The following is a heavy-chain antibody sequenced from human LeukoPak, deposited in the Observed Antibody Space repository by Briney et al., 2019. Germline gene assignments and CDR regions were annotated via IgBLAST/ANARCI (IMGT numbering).Heavy chain of an antibody. V-gene: IGHV4-39*02. Sequence: SETLSLTCSVSGGSISSHNHHWDWIRQPPGNGLEWIWSIHHSGVTYSNPSLRGRLTLSVDMSKNHFSLNLSSVTAADTAVYYCARRDNSFDSWGPGTLVTVSS. CDR2: IHHSGVT. D-gene: IGHD5-24*01. CDR3: ARRDNSFDS. CDR1: GGSISSHNHH. J-gene: IGHJ4*02.